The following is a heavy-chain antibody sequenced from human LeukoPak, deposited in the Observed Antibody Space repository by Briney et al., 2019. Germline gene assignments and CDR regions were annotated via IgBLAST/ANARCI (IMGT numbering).Heavy chain of an antibody. CDR2: MNPNSGNT. D-gene: IGHD5-24*01. CDR1: GYTFTSYD. J-gene: IGHJ6*03. CDR3: ARGRRVRDGYNYYYYYMDV. V-gene: IGHV1-8*01. Sequence: ASVKDSCKASGYTFTSYDINWVRPATGQGLEWMGWMNPNSGNTGYAQKFQGRVTMTRNTSISTAYMELSSLRSEDTAVYYCARGRRVRDGYNYYYYYMDVWGKGTTVTISS.